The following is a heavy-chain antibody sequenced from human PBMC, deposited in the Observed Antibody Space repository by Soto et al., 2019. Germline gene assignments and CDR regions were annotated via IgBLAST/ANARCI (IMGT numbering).Heavy chain of an antibody. Sequence: SETVSLTCAVYGGSFSGYYWSWIRQPPGKGLEWIGEINHSGSTNYNPSLKSQVTISVDTSKNQFSLKLSSVTAADTAVYYCARGRSVSRYFDWLLPPFGMDVWGQGTTVTVSS. CDR2: INHSGST. CDR1: GGSFSGYY. V-gene: IGHV4-34*01. D-gene: IGHD3-9*01. CDR3: ARGRSVSRYFDWLLPPFGMDV. J-gene: IGHJ6*02.